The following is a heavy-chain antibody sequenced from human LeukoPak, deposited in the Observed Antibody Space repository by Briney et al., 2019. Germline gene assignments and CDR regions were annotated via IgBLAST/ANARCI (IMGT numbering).Heavy chain of an antibody. J-gene: IGHJ4*02. CDR1: GGTFSSYA. CDR3: ARAVQFGEFFDY. V-gene: IGHV1-69*06. D-gene: IGHD3-10*01. Sequence: GASVKVSCKASGGTFSSYAISWVRQAPGQGLEWMGGIIPIFGTTNYAQKFQDRVTITADKSTSTAYMELSSLRSDDTAVYYCARAVQFGEFFDYWGQGTLVTVSS. CDR2: IIPIFGTT.